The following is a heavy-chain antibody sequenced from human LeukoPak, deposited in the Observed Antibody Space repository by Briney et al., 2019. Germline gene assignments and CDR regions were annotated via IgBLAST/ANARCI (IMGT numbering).Heavy chain of an antibody. V-gene: IGHV4-31*03. CDR3: ARDYCSSTSCYYAVDI. Sequence: PSQTLSLTCTVSGVSISSCGYYWSWIRPRPGQGLEWIGYNNYSRSNYYNPSLKSRVTISVDTSKNQFSLKLSSVTAADTGVYYCARDYCSSTSCYYAVDIWGQGTMVTVSS. D-gene: IGHD2-2*01. CDR2: NNYSRSN. J-gene: IGHJ3*02. CDR1: GVSISSCGYY.